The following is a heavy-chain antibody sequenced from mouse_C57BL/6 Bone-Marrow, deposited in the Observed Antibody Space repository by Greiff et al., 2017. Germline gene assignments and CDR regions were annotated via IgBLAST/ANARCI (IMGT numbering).Heavy chain of an antibody. D-gene: IGHD1-1*01. CDR2: IDPNSGGT. CDR3: ARWGTTVVATDWYFDV. J-gene: IGHJ1*03. Sequence: QVQLQQPGAELVTPGASVKLSCKASGYTFTSYCMHWVKQRPGRGLEWIGRIDPNSGGTKYNEKFKSKATLTVDKPSSTAYMQLSSLTSEDSAVYYCARWGTTVVATDWYFDVWGTGTTVTVSS. V-gene: IGHV1-72*01. CDR1: GYTFTSYC.